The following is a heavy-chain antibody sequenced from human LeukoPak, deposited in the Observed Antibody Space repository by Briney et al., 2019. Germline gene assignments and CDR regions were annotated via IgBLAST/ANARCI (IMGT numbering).Heavy chain of an antibody. CDR3: ARVGYSYGFDY. V-gene: IGHV4-59*01. CDR2: IYYSGST. Sequence: SETLSLTCTVSGGSISSYYWSWIRQPPGKGLEWIGYIYYSGSTNYSPSLKSRVTISVDTSKNQFSLKLSSVTAADTAVYYCARVGYSYGFDYWGQGTLVTVSS. CDR1: GGSISSYY. J-gene: IGHJ4*02. D-gene: IGHD5-18*01.